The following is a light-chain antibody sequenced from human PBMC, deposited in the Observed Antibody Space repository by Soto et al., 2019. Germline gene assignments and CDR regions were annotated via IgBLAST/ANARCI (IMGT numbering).Light chain of an antibody. CDR2: GAS. J-gene: IGKJ5*01. CDR1: QSVSSSY. V-gene: IGKV3-20*01. Sequence: EIVLTQSPGTLPLSPGERATLSCRASQSVSSSYLAWYQQKPGQAPRLLIYGASSRATGIPDRFSGSGSGTDFTVTISRLEPEDFAVYYCQQYGSSPPITFSQGTRLEI. CDR3: QQYGSSPPIT.